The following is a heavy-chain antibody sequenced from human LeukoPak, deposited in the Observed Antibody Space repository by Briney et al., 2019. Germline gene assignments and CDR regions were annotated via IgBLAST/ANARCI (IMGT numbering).Heavy chain of an antibody. CDR1: GGTFSSYA. J-gene: IGHJ5*02. CDR2: ISGSGGST. D-gene: IGHD3-10*01. CDR3: AKDRLLWFGELSSWFDP. V-gene: IGHV3-23*01. Sequence: PSGSLTLSCAASGGTFSSYAMSWVRQPPGKGLEWVSAISGSGGSTYYADSVKGRFTISRDNSKNTLYLQMNSLRAEDTAVYYCAKDRLLWFGELSSWFDPWGQGTLVTVSS.